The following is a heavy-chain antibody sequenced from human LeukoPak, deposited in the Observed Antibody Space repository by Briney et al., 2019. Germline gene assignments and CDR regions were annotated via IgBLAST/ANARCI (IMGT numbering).Heavy chain of an antibody. V-gene: IGHV1-8*01. CDR3: AKALGGSGSNFDY. D-gene: IGHD3-10*01. Sequence: GASVKVSCKASGYTFTSYDINWVRQATGQGLEWMGWMNPNSGNTGYAQKFQGRVTMTRNTSISTAYMELSSLRAEDTAVYYCAKALGGSGSNFDYWGQGTLVTVSS. CDR1: GYTFTSYD. CDR2: MNPNSGNT. J-gene: IGHJ4*02.